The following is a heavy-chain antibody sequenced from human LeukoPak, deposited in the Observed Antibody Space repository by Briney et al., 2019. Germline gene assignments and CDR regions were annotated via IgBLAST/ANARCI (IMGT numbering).Heavy chain of an antibody. CDR2: MNQSGDA. D-gene: IGHD3-10*01. Sequence: PSETLSLTCTVSGGSISSSSYYWGWIRQPPGKGLEWIGEMNQSGDANYSPSLKSRVTISVDTSKNQFSLKLNSVTAADTAVYYCARAKSYYYGSGTYRHDGFDIWGQGTKVIVSS. V-gene: IGHV4-39*07. CDR1: GGSISSSSYY. CDR3: ARAKSYYYGSGTYRHDGFDI. J-gene: IGHJ3*02.